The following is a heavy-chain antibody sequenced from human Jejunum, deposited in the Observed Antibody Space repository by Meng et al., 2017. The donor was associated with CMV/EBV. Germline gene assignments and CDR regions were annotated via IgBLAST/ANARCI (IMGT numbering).Heavy chain of an antibody. Sequence: SSDGMNWVRQAPGKGLEWVSSISPTSVYRYYADSLQGRFTISRDNANNSVYLQLNSLRAEDTAVYYCARRGCTTMFCESRDAFDVWGQGTMVTVSS. J-gene: IGHJ3*01. V-gene: IGHV3-21*06. CDR2: ISPTSVYR. D-gene: IGHD3-9*01. CDR3: ARRGCTTMFCESRDAFDV. CDR1: SSDG.